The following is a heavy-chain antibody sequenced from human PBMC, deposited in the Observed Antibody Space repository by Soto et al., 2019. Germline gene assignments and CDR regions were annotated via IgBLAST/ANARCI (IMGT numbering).Heavy chain of an antibody. J-gene: IGHJ4*02. CDR2: IYYSGST. CDR1: GGSISSYY. CDR3: ARDDNGDYSY. D-gene: IGHD4-17*01. Sequence: SETLSLTCTVSGGSISSYYWSWIRQPPGKGLEWIGYIYYSGSTNYNPSLKSRVTISVDTSKNQFSLKLSSVTAADTAVYYCARDDNGDYSYWGQGTLVTVSS. V-gene: IGHV4-59*01.